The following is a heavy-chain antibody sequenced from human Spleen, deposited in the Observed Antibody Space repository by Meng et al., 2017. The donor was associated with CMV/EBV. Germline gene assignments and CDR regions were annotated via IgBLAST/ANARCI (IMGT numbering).Heavy chain of an antibody. Sequence: GGSLRLSCAASGFTFSSYWMHWVRQAPGKGLVWVSRINNDGSSTNYADSVKGRFTISRDHAKNTLYLQMNSLRIEDTAVYYCARVSSGRLGWFDPWGRGTVVTVSS. V-gene: IGHV3-74*01. J-gene: IGHJ5*02. CDR1: GFTFSSYW. D-gene: IGHD2-15*01. CDR2: INNDGSST. CDR3: ARVSSGRLGWFDP.